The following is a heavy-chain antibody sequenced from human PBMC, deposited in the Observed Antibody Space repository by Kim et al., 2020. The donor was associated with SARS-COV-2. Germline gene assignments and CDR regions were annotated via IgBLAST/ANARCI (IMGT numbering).Heavy chain of an antibody. CDR3: ARGATTMIVVARDAFDI. J-gene: IGHJ3*02. V-gene: IGHV4-30-4*01. CDR2: IYYSGST. D-gene: IGHD3-22*01. Sequence: SETLSLTCTVSGGSISSGDYYWSWIRQPPGKGLEWIGYIYYSGSTYYNPSLKSRVTISVDTSKNQFSLKLSSVTAADTAVYYCARGATTMIVVARDAFDIWGQGTMVTVSS. CDR1: GGSISSGDYY.